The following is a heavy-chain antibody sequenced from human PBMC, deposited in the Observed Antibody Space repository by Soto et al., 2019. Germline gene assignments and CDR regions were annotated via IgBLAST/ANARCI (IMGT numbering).Heavy chain of an antibody. CDR1: GFSFRSHG. J-gene: IGHJ2*01. CDR2: IWYDGSDK. V-gene: IGHV3-33*01. Sequence: QVQLVESGGGVVQPGRSLRLSCAASGFSFRSHGMHWVRQAPGKGLEWVAVIWYDGSDKYYADSVKGRFTISRDNSKNTWDLQMNSLRAEDTAVYYCVRDISSRYLDLWGRGTLVIVSS. CDR3: VRDISSRYLDL. D-gene: IGHD3-3*02.